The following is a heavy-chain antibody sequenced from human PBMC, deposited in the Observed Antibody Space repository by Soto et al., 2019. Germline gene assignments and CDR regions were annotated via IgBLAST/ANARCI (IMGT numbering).Heavy chain of an antibody. Sequence: EVQLVESGGGLVQPGRSLRLSCAVSGSTSNDYAMHWFRQAPGKGLEWVSGIFLESDRTGYADSVKGRFTTSRDKAKNSLYLQMNSLRPEDTALYYCGKDGKAGGLDYWGQGTLVIVSS. CDR2: IFLESDRT. D-gene: IGHD2-15*01. V-gene: IGHV3-9*02. CDR3: GKDGKAGGLDY. J-gene: IGHJ4*02. CDR1: GSTSNDYA.